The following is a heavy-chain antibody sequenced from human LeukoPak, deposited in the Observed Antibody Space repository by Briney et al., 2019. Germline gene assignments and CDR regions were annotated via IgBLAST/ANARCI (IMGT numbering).Heavy chain of an antibody. CDR3: ARGHLLNGWFKYDAFEI. V-gene: IGHV4-59*01. D-gene: IGHD6-19*01. Sequence: SETLSLTCTVSSASISTYYWSWIRQPPGKGLEWIGYIYYSGSTNYNPSLKSRVTISVDTSKNQFSLKLTSVTAADTAVYYCARGHLLNGWFKYDAFEIWGQGTMVTVSS. CDR1: SASISTYY. CDR2: IYYSGST. J-gene: IGHJ3*02.